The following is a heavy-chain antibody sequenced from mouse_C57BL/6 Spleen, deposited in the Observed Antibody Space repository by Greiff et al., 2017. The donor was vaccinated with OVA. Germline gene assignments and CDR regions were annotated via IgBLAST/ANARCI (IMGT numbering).Heavy chain of an antibody. V-gene: IGHV5-4*03. Sequence: EVTLVESGGGLVKPGGSLKLSCAASGFTFSSYAMSWVRQTPEKRLEWVATISDGGSYTYYPDNVKGRFTISRDNAKNNLYLQMSHLKSEDKAMYYCARGGYYGSSPYYFDYWGQGTTLTVSS. D-gene: IGHD1-1*01. CDR3: ARGGYYGSSPYYFDY. J-gene: IGHJ2*01. CDR2: ISDGGSYT. CDR1: GFTFSSYA.